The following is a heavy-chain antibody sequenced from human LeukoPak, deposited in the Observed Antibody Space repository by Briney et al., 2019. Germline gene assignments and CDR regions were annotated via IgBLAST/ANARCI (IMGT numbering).Heavy chain of an antibody. CDR1: GYTFTDYY. Sequence: GASVKASCKASGYTFTDYYMHWVRQAPGKGLEWMGWINPYSGGTKNAQKFQGRVTMTRDASTSTAYMDLSRLTFDDTAFYYCARGDIYGDYVWWGQGTLVTVSS. CDR3: ARGDIYGDYVW. V-gene: IGHV1-2*02. J-gene: IGHJ4*02. CDR2: INPYSGGT. D-gene: IGHD4-17*01.